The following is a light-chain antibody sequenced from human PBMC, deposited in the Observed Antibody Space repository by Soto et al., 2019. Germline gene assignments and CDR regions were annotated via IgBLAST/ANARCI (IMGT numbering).Light chain of an antibody. CDR1: SSDVGRYNY. Sequence: QSAVTQPASVSGSPGQSITISCTGTSSDVGRYNYVSWYQQHPGRAPRLIVYEVINRPAGVSNRFSGSKSGNTASLTISGLHAADEADYYCCSYTRSSTLLFGGGTKVTVL. CDR3: CSYTRSSTLL. J-gene: IGLJ2*01. CDR2: EVI. V-gene: IGLV2-14*01.